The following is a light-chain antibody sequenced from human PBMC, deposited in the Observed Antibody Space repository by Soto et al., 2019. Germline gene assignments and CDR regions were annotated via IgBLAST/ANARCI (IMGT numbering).Light chain of an antibody. J-gene: IGKJ5*01. CDR3: HQSDSTLPIW. CDR1: KSITTW. CDR2: GAS. Sequence: TSACRFSKSITTWLAWYQQKPGQAPRLLIYGASSRATGIPVRFSGSGSGTDFTLTINKLHPEELGTRDCHQSDSTLPIWFGQGTGPEI. V-gene: IGKV3-15*01.